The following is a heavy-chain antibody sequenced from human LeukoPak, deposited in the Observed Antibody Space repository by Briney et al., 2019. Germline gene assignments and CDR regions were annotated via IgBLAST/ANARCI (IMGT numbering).Heavy chain of an antibody. CDR3: ARDNYYDSSGNDY. CDR1: GGTFSSYA. V-gene: IGHV1-69*05. CDR2: IIPIFGTA. Sequence: SVKVSCKASGGTFSSYAISWVRQAPGQGLEWMGGIIPIFGTANYAQKLQGRVTMTTDTSTSTAYMELRSLRSDDTAVYYCARDNYYDSSGNDYWGQGTLVTVSS. D-gene: IGHD3-22*01. J-gene: IGHJ4*02.